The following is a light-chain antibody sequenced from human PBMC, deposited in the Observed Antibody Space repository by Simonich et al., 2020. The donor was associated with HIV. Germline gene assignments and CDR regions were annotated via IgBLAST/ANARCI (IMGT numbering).Light chain of an antibody. V-gene: IGLV1-40*01. Sequence: ELTQPPSVSGAPGQRVTISCTGSSSNIGAGYDVHWYQQLPGTDPKLLIYGNSNRPSGVPDRFPGSKSGTSASLTISGLQAEDEADYYCCSYAGSSTWVFGGGTKLTVL. CDR1: SSNIGAGYD. J-gene: IGLJ3*02. CDR3: CSYAGSSTWV. CDR2: GNS.